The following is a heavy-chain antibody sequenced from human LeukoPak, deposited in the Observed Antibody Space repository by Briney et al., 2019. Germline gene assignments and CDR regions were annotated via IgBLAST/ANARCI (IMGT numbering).Heavy chain of an antibody. CDR2: IWYDGSNK. V-gene: IGHV3-33*06. CDR1: GFTFSSYG. Sequence: GRSLRLSCAASGFTFSSYGMHWVRQAPGKGLEWVAVIWYDGSNKYYADSVKGRFTISRDNSKNTLYLQMNSLRAEDTAVYYCAKDLGYAAGIDYWGQGTPVTVSS. CDR3: AKDLGYAAGIDY. J-gene: IGHJ4*02. D-gene: IGHD6-13*01.